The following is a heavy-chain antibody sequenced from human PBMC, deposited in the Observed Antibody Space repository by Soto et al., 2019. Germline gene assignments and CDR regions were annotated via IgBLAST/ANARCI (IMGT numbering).Heavy chain of an antibody. V-gene: IGHV4-59*01. J-gene: IGHJ3*02. CDR3: ARDGLIVGPTTFDI. Sequence: QVQLQESGPGLVKPSETLSLTCTVSSGSISSYYWSWIRQPPGKGLEWIGYIYYSGSTNYNPSLKSRVTITVDTSKNQFSLKLSSVTAADTAVYYFARDGLIVGPTTFDIWGQGTMVTVS. CDR1: SGSISSYY. CDR2: IYYSGST. D-gene: IGHD1-26*01.